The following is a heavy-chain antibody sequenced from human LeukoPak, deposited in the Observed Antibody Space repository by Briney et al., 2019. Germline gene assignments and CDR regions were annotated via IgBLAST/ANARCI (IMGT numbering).Heavy chain of an antibody. CDR2: ISSSSSYI. V-gene: IGHV3-21*01. CDR1: GFTFSSYS. J-gene: IGHJ6*03. D-gene: IGHD2-2*01. CDR3: ARSSTSYHYYYYMDV. Sequence: GGSLRLSCAASGFTFSSYSMNWVRQAPGKGLEWVSSISSSSSYIYYADSVKGRFTISRDNAKNSLYLQMNSLRAEDTAVYYCARSSTSYHYYYYMDVWGKGTTVTVSS.